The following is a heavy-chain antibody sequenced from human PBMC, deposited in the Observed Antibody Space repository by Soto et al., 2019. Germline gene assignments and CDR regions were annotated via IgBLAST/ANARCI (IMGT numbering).Heavy chain of an antibody. CDR2: INSDGSSI. Sequence: AGGSLRLSCAASGFDPSNTWIHWVRQVPGKGLVWVSRINSDGSSITYADSVKGRFTISRDNAKNTLYLQMSSLRVEDTAVYYCAKDWYYTIDYWGQGTPVTVS. CDR3: AKDWYYTIDY. V-gene: IGHV3-74*01. D-gene: IGHD3-3*01. CDR1: GFDPSNTW. J-gene: IGHJ4*02.